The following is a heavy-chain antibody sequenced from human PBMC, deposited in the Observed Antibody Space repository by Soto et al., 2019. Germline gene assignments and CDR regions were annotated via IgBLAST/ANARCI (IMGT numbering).Heavy chain of an antibody. D-gene: IGHD3-10*01. Sequence: QVQLVQSGAEVKKPGASVKVSCKASGYTFTSYAMHWVRQAPGQRLEWMGWINAGNGNTKYSQKFQDRVTITRDKSASTAYMELSSLRSEDTAVYSCARDLGGGPDFWGQGTLVTVSS. J-gene: IGHJ4*02. CDR2: INAGNGNT. CDR3: ARDLGGGPDF. V-gene: IGHV1-3*01. CDR1: GYTFTSYA.